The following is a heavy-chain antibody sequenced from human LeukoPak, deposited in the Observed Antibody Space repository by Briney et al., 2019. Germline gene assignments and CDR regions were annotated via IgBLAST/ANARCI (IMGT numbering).Heavy chain of an antibody. CDR1: GFSLSTSGMC. CDR2: IDWDDDK. Sequence: SGPALVKPTQTLTLTCTFSGFSLSTSGMCVSWIRQPPGKALEWLARIDWDDDKYYSTSLKTRLTISKDPSKNQVVLTMTNMDPVDTATYYCARISIVGATFDYWGQGTLVTVSS. CDR3: ARISIVGATFDY. J-gene: IGHJ4*02. V-gene: IGHV2-70*11. D-gene: IGHD1-26*01.